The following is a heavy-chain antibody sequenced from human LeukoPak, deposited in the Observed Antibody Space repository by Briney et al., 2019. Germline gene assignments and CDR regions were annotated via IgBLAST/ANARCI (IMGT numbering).Heavy chain of an antibody. Sequence: SVKVSCKASGGTFSSYAISWVRQALGQGLEWMGGIIPIFGTANYAQKFQGRVTITTDESTSTAYMELSSLRSEDTAVYYCASRAGYSSGWFVPWWGQGTLVTVSS. V-gene: IGHV1-69*05. CDR2: IIPIFGTA. J-gene: IGHJ4*02. CDR1: GGTFSSYA. CDR3: ASRAGYSSGWFVPW. D-gene: IGHD6-19*01.